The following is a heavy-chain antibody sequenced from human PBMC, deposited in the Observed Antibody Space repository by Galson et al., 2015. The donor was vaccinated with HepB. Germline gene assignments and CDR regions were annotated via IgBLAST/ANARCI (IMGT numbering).Heavy chain of an antibody. Sequence: SCKASGYTFTRNGISWVRQAPGQGLEWMGWISANSGNTNYAQKFQDRVTMTTETSTSTAYMELRSLTSDDTAVYYCARDRGYSYGYDYWGQGTLVTVSS. V-gene: IGHV1-18*01. J-gene: IGHJ4*02. D-gene: IGHD5-18*01. CDR2: ISANSGNT. CDR3: ARDRGYSYGYDY. CDR1: GYTFTRNG.